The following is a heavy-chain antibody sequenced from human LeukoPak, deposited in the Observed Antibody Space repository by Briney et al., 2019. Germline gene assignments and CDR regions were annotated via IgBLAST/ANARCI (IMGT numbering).Heavy chain of an antibody. J-gene: IGHJ4*02. CDR2: IIPIFGTA. CDR1: GGTFSSYA. D-gene: IGHD6-6*01. CDR3: ARHEYSSSLEFDY. Sequence: SVKVSCKASGGTFSSYAISWVRQAPGQGLEWTGGIIPIFGTANYAQKFQGRVTITADESTSTAYMELSSLRSEDTAVYYCARHEYSSSLEFDYWGQGTLVTVSS. V-gene: IGHV1-69*13.